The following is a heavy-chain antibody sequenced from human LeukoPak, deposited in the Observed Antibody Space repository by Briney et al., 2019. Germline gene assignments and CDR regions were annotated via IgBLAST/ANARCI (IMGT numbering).Heavy chain of an antibody. V-gene: IGHV4-34*01. CDR2: INHSGST. Sequence: PSETLSLTCAVYGGSSSGYYWSWIRQPPGKGLEWIGEINHSGSTNYNPSLKSRVTISVDTSKNQFSLKLSSVTAADTAVYYCARGLRGYCSGGSCSTYYYYYGMDVWGKGTTVTVSS. CDR3: ARGLRGYCSGGSCSTYYYYYGMDV. J-gene: IGHJ6*04. CDR1: GGSSSGYY. D-gene: IGHD2-15*01.